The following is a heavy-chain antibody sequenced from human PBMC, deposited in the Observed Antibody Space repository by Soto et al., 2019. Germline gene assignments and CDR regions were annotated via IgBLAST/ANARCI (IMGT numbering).Heavy chain of an antibody. V-gene: IGHV4-39*01. CDR1: GYSITSTSYY. Sequence: PSEPLSLPCAVTGYSITSTSYYWGWIRQPSGKGLEWIGCIHYSGSTYYNPSLRSRVTSSVDTSKNQFSLKVSSVTAADTAMYYCARRLFSSTWPSYFDYWGEGTLVTVSS. CDR3: ARRLFSSTWPSYFDY. J-gene: IGHJ4*02. CDR2: IHYSGST. D-gene: IGHD6-13*01.